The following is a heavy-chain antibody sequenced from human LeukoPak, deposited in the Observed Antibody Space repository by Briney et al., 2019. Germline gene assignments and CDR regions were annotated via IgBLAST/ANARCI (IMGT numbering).Heavy chain of an antibody. CDR2: INHSGST. CDR3: ARATIIAAAGTSWIDP. V-gene: IGHV4-34*01. D-gene: IGHD6-13*01. CDR1: GGSFSGYY. Sequence: PSETLSLTCAVYGGSFSGYYWSWIRQPPGKGLEWIGEINHSGSTNYNPSLKSRVTISVDTSKNQFSLKLSSVTAADTAVYYCARATIIAAAGTSWIDPWGQGTLVTVSS. J-gene: IGHJ5*02.